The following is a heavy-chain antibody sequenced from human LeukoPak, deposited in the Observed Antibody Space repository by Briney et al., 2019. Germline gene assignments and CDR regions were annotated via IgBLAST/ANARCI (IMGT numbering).Heavy chain of an antibody. D-gene: IGHD1-7*01. V-gene: IGHV4-61*01. CDR1: GGSVSSNSYY. Sequence: PSETLSLTCTVSGGSVSSNSYYWSWIRQPPGKGLEWIAYINYSGSTNYNPSLKSRVTISVDTSKSQFSLKLSSVTAADTAVYYCARFENYPPKEASVEYRGPRSRRAAFDIWGQGTMVTVSS. CDR3: ARFENYPPKEASVEYRGPRSRRAAFDI. CDR2: INYSGST. J-gene: IGHJ3*02.